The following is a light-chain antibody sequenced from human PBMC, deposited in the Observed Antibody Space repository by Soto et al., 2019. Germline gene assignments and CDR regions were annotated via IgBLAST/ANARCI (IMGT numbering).Light chain of an antibody. V-gene: IGKV1-5*03. Sequence: DIQMTQSPSTLSASVGDRVTITCRASQSISSWLAWYQQKPGKAPKLLIYKASSLESGVPSRFSGSGSGTEFSLNISRLQPDDFATYYCQQYNSYAPTFGQGTKVEIK. CDR1: QSISSW. CDR2: KAS. J-gene: IGKJ1*01. CDR3: QQYNSYAPT.